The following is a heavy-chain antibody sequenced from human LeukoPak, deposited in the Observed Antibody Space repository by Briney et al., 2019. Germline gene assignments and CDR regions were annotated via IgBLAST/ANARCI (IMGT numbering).Heavy chain of an antibody. V-gene: IGHV1-69*02. CDR1: GYTFTGYY. J-gene: IGHJ4*02. Sequence: SVKVSCKASGYTFTGYYMHWVRQAPGQGLEWMGRIIPILGIANYAQKFQGRVTITAVKSTSTAYMELSSLRSEDTAVYYCASTHILAYCGGDCYSAVFDYWGQGTLVTVSS. D-gene: IGHD2-21*02. CDR2: IIPILGIA. CDR3: ASTHILAYCGGDCYSAVFDY.